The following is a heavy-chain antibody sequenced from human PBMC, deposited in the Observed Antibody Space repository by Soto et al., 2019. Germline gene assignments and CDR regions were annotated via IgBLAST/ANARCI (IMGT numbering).Heavy chain of an antibody. J-gene: IGHJ6*02. Sequence: QVQLVQSGAEVKKPWSSVNVSCKASGGTFSSYTISWVRQAPGQGREWLGRIIPNLGRANCAQKFQGRVTITADKSTSTAYMEMSSLRSDDTAVYYCAGGVTPSNGYYYYRMDVWGPGTTVTVSS. CDR1: GGTFSSYT. V-gene: IGHV1-69*02. CDR2: IIPNLGRA. CDR3: AGGVTPSNGYYYYRMDV. D-gene: IGHD2-21*02.